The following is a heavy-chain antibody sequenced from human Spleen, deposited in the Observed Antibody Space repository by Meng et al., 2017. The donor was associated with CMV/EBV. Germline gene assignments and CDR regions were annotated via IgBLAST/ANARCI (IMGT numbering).Heavy chain of an antibody. V-gene: IGHV3-7*04. D-gene: IGHD6-13*01. CDR3: ARVAAAGRGMDV. J-gene: IGHJ6*02. Sequence: GESLKISCAASGFTVSGNYMTWVRQAPGEGLEWVANINQGGSQKNYVDSVKGRFTISRDNAKNSLFLQMNCMRAEDTAVYYCARVAAAGRGMDVWGPGTTVTVSS. CDR2: INQGGSQK. CDR1: GFTVSGNY.